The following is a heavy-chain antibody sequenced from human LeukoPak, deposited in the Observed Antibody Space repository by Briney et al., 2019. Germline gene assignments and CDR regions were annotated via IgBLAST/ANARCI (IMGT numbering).Heavy chain of an antibody. D-gene: IGHD3-10*01. CDR2: INHSGST. J-gene: IGHJ4*02. CDR1: GGSFSGYY. V-gene: IGHV4-34*01. CDR3: ARGLVLLWFGEPSYYFDY. Sequence: SETLSLTCPVYGGSFSGYYWSWIRQPPGKGLEWIGEINHSGSTNYNPSLKSRVTISVDTSKNQFSLKLSSVTAADTAVYYCARGLVLLWFGEPSYYFDYWGQGTLVTVSS.